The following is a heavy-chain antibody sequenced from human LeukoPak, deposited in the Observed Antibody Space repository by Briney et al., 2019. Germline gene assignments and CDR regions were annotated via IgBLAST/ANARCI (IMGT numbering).Heavy chain of an antibody. D-gene: IGHD2-8*02. Sequence: PGGSLRLSCAASGFTFSSYWMTWVRQAPGKGLECVANIKQDGSDKHYLDSVKGRFTISRDNAKNSLYLQMSSLRGEDTAVYYCARWGLLVANGGFDYWGQGTLVTVSS. V-gene: IGHV3-7*01. CDR3: ARWGLLVANGGFDY. CDR2: IKQDGSDK. J-gene: IGHJ4*02. CDR1: GFTFSSYW.